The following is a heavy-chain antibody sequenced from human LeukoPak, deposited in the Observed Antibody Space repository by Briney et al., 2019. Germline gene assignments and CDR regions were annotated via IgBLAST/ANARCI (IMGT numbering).Heavy chain of an antibody. V-gene: IGHV3-7*03. CDR1: GFMFTDSW. J-gene: IGHJ6*03. CDR3: AKGGRSSSWYDYYYYMDV. CDR2: INEDGSDK. Sequence: TGGSLRLSCAASGFMFTDSWMAWVRQAPGKGLEWLANINEDGSDKNYVVALKGRFTISRDNSKNTLYLQMNSLRAEDTAVYYCAKGGRSSSWYDYYYYMDVWGKGTTVTVSS. D-gene: IGHD6-13*01.